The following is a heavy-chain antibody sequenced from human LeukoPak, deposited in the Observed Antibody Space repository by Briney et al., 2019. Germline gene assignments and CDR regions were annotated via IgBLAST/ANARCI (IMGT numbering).Heavy chain of an antibody. Sequence: PSETLSLTCTVSGYSISSGYYWGWIRQPPGKGLEWIGSIYHSGSTYYNPSLKSRVTISVDTSKNQFSLKLSSVTAADTAVYYCARDEHGIWQLEGFDYWGQGTLVTVSS. CDR1: GYSISSGYY. V-gene: IGHV4-38-2*02. CDR3: ARDEHGIWQLEGFDY. J-gene: IGHJ4*02. D-gene: IGHD6-6*01. CDR2: IYHSGST.